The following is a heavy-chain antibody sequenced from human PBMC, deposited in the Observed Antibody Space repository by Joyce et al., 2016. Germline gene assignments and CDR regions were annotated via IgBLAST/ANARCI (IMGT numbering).Heavy chain of an antibody. Sequence: EVQLVESGGGLVQPGGSLRLSCAASGFSFSGYWIHWVRQAPGKGLVWGSRIKTDGSSTRFADSVKGRFTISRDNAKNTLYLQMNSLRAEDTAVYYCVRGISARPGGPNWFDPWGQGTLVTVSS. D-gene: IGHD6-6*01. J-gene: IGHJ5*02. V-gene: IGHV3-74*01. CDR1: GFSFSGYW. CDR2: IKTDGSST. CDR3: VRGISARPGGPNWFDP.